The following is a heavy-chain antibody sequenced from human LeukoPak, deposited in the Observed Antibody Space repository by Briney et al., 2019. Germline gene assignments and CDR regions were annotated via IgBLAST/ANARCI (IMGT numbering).Heavy chain of an antibody. D-gene: IGHD6-19*01. CDR3: ARVGSNSSGWYGVD. J-gene: IGHJ4*02. CDR1: GGSISSYY. Sequence: SETLSLTCTVSGGSISSYYWSWIRQPPGKGLEWIGYIYYSGSTNYNPSLKSRVTISVDTSKNQFSLKLSSVTAADTAVYYCARVGSNSSGWYGVDWGQGTLVTVSS. V-gene: IGHV4-59*12. CDR2: IYYSGST.